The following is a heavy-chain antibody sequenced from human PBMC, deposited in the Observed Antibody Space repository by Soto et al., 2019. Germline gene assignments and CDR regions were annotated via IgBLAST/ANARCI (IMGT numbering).Heavy chain of an antibody. J-gene: IGHJ5*02. CDR3: AREKALASTGWLDP. V-gene: IGHV4-4*07. CDR1: GDSISSYF. D-gene: IGHD6-19*01. CDR2: VHTSGST. Sequence: LSLTCTVSGDSISSYFWSWIRQPAGKGLEWIGRVHTSGSTTYNPSLKSRVTMSVDTSKSQFSLKLTSVTAADTAVYYCAREKALASTGWLDPWAREPWSPSPQ.